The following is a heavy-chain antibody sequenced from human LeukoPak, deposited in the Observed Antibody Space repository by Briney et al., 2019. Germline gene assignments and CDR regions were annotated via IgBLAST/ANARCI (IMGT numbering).Heavy chain of an antibody. CDR1: GYTFTSYG. CDR2: ISAYNGNT. Sequence: ASVKVSCKASGYTFTSYGISWVRQAPGQGLEWMGWISAYNGNTNYAQKFQGRVTMTTDTSTSTAYMELRGLRSDDTAVYYCARSGLAVVRGVINWFDPWGQGTLVTVSS. V-gene: IGHV1-18*01. D-gene: IGHD3-10*01. CDR3: ARSGLAVVRGVINWFDP. J-gene: IGHJ5*02.